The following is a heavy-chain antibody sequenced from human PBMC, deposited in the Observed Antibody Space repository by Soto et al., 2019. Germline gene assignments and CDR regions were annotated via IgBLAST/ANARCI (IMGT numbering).Heavy chain of an antibody. CDR3: AREGVGATFAY. CDR1: GFPFGTYW. J-gene: IGHJ4*02. Sequence: GGSLRLSCAASGFPFGTYWMHWVRQVPGKGLVWVSRINGAGSSITYADSVKGRFTISRDNAKNTLFLQMNSLRAEDTAVYYCAREGVGATFAYRGQGTLVTVSS. V-gene: IGHV3-74*01. D-gene: IGHD1-26*01. CDR2: INGAGSSI.